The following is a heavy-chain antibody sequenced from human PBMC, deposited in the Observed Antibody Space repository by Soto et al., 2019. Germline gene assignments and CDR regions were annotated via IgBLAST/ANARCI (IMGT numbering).Heavy chain of an antibody. D-gene: IGHD2-2*03. CDR2: IYYSGST. CDR1: GDSISSSGYF. J-gene: IGHJ3*02. Sequence: QVQLQESGPGLVKPSQTLSLTCTVSGDSISSSGYFWTWIRQHPGKVLEWIAYIYYSGSTYYNPSLKSRLTTSLDTSKNQFSLQLSSVTAAETAMYYCARDLDNAFDIWGQGTMVTVSS. V-gene: IGHV4-31*03. CDR3: ARDLDNAFDI.